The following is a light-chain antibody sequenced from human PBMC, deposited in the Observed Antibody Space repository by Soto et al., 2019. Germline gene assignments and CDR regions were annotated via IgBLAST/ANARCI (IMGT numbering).Light chain of an antibody. Sequence: DIQMTQSPSTLSASVGDSVTITCRASQSISSWLAWYQQKPGKAPKLLIYEASSSEIGVQPRFSGSGFGTEFTLTISSLQPDDFATYYCQHYKESSTFGQGTRLEIK. CDR2: EAS. J-gene: IGKJ1*01. CDR1: QSISSW. V-gene: IGKV1-5*03. CDR3: QHYKESST.